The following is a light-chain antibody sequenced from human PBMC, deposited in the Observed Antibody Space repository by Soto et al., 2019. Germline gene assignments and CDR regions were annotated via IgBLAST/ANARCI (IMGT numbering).Light chain of an antibody. CDR1: QRVSDN. J-gene: IGKJ1*01. CDR3: QQYVTSPRT. V-gene: IGKV3D-15*01. CDR2: DAS. Sequence: EIVMTQSPATLSVSPGERATLACRASQRVSDNVAWYQQKPGQAPRLLIYDASNRATGVPARFSGSGSGTDFTLTISRLEPEDFAVYYCQQYVTSPRTFGQGTKVDI.